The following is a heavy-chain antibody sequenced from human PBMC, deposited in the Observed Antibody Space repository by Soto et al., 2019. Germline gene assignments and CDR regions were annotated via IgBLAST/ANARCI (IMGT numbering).Heavy chain of an antibody. CDR1: GATLSSFA. V-gene: IGHV1-69*06. CDR2: IIPIFGTA. CDR3: ARDPGPIDYGGNNDAFDI. J-gene: IGHJ3*02. D-gene: IGHD4-17*01. Sequence: QVQLVQSGAEVKKPGSSVKVSCKASGATLSSFAFTWGRQPPDQGLGWRGGIIPIFGTANYAQKFQGRVTITAYKSTSTAYMELSSLRSEDTAVYYCARDPGPIDYGGNNDAFDIWGQGTMVTVSS.